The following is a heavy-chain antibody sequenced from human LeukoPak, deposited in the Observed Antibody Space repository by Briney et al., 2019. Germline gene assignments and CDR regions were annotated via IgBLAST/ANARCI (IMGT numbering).Heavy chain of an antibody. D-gene: IGHD3-10*01. CDR1: GGSFSGYY. Sequence: SETLSLTCAVYGGSFSGYYWSWIRQPPGKGLEWIGEINHSGSTNYNPSLKSRVTISVDTSKNQFSLKLSSVTAADTAVYYRASRTRWDGSGSYYNYWGQGTLVTVSS. CDR2: INHSGST. V-gene: IGHV4-34*01. J-gene: IGHJ4*02. CDR3: ASRTRWDGSGSYYNY.